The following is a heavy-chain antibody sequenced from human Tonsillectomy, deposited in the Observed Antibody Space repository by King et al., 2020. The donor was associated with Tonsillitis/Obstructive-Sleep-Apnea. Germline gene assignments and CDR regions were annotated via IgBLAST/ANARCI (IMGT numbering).Heavy chain of an antibody. CDR2: INPSGGST. Sequence: QLVQSGAEVKKPGASVKVSCKASGYTFTSYYMHWVRQAPGQGLEWMGIINPSGGSTSYAQKFQGRVTMTRDTSTSTVYMELSSLRSEDTDVYYCARGEITMIVVVAPTALDYWGQGTLVTVSS. V-gene: IGHV1-46*01. CDR3: ARGEITMIVVVAPTALDY. D-gene: IGHD3-22*01. J-gene: IGHJ4*02. CDR1: GYTFTSYY.